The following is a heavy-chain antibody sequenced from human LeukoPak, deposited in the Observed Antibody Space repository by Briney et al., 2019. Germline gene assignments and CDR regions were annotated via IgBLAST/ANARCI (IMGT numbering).Heavy chain of an antibody. J-gene: IGHJ4*02. CDR3: AKNMGILWWCLGD. CDR2: ISNDGSND. D-gene: IGHD2-21*01. Sequence: GGSLRLSCAASGFTFSNYGMHWVRQAPGKGLEWVALISNDGSNDYYGDSVEGRFTISRDNSKDTLYLQMNSLIPEDTAVYYCAKNMGILWWCLGDWGQGTLVTVSS. V-gene: IGHV3-30*18. CDR1: GFTFSNYG.